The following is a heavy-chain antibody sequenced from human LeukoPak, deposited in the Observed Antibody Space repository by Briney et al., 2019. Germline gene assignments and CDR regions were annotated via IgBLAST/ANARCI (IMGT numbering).Heavy chain of an antibody. Sequence: PGGSLRLSCAASGFTFSSYGMHWVRQAPGKGPEWVAVIWYDGSNKYYADSVKGRFTVSRDNSKNTLYLQMNSLRAEDTAVYYCARGYDILTGYPYYFDYWGQGTLVTVSS. CDR1: GFTFSSYG. D-gene: IGHD3-9*01. CDR2: IWYDGSNK. V-gene: IGHV3-33*01. CDR3: ARGYDILTGYPYYFDY. J-gene: IGHJ4*02.